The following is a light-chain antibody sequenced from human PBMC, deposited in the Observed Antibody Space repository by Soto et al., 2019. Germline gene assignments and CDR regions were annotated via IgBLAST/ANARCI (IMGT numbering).Light chain of an antibody. CDR2: DVN. J-gene: IGLJ1*01. CDR1: SSDVGGYNF. V-gene: IGLV2-11*01. Sequence: QSVLTQPRSVSGSPGQSVTISCTGTSSDVGGYNFVSWYQQHPGKAPKLMIYDVNKRPSGVPGRFSGSKSGNTASLTISGLQAEDEADYYCCSYAGTYTHYVFGTGTKVTV. CDR3: CSYAGTYTHYV.